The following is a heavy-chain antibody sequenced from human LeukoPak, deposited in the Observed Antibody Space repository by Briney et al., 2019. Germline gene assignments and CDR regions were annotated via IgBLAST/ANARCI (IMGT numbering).Heavy chain of an antibody. CDR3: ARDPQVVPYEHVYFDY. V-gene: IGHV1-2*02. CDR2: ISPNSGGT. Sequence: ASVKVSCKASGYTFTGYYMHWVRQAPGQGLEWIGWISPNSGGTNYAQKFQGRVTMTRDTSISTAYMELSRLRSDDTAVYYCARDPQVVPYEHVYFDYWGQGTPVTVSS. D-gene: IGHD2-2*01. J-gene: IGHJ4*02. CDR1: GYTFTGYY.